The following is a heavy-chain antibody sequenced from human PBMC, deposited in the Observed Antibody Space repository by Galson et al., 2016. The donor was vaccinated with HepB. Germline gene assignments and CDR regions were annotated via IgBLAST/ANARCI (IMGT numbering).Heavy chain of an antibody. V-gene: IGHV3-33*01. J-gene: IGHJ3*02. CDR1: GFTFSRYG. CDR2: IWFDGINK. CDR3: ARQIGGPCSGGTCSYDAFEM. Sequence: SLRLSCAASGFTFSRYGTHWVRQAPGKGLEWLAVIWFDGINKYYADSVKGRFTISRDGSQTTVYLQMSSLRAEDTAVYYCARQIGGPCSGGTCSYDAFEMWGHGTMVTVSS. D-gene: IGHD2-15*01.